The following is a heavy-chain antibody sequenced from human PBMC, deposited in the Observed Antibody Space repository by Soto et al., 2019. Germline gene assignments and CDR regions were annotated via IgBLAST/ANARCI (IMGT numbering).Heavy chain of an antibody. J-gene: IGHJ6*03. CDR3: AGDKTIYYYMDV. CDR2: MYSGGDT. V-gene: IGHV3-66*01. Sequence: GGSLRLSCAASGFTFSSYAMSWVRQAPGKGLEWVSVMYSGGDTYYADSVKGRFTISRDNSKNTMFLQMNSLRAEDTAVYYCAGDKTIYYYMDVWGKGTTVTVSS. D-gene: IGHD3-10*01. CDR1: GFTFSSYA.